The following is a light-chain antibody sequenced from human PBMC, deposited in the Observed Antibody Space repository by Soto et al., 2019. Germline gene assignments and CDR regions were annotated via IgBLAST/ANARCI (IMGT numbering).Light chain of an antibody. J-gene: IGKJ3*01. CDR2: ATS. CDR1: RSISNF. V-gene: IGKV1-39*01. CDR3: HQSGT. Sequence: DVRLTQSPSSLSASVGDRVTITCRASRSISNFLNWYQQKPGKAPKLLIYATSDLQSGVPSRFSGSESETDFTLTISSLQLEDFATYYCHQSGTFGPGTKVDIK.